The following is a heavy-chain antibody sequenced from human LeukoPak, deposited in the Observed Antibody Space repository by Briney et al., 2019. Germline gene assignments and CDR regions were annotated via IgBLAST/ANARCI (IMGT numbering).Heavy chain of an antibody. J-gene: IGHJ6*02. CDR3: ARAGSALWFGEFLYYYYGMDV. Sequence: ASVKVSCKASGYTFSTYSITWVRQAPGQGLDWMGWISTYNDHTRYAQKFRGRVTLTTDTSTSTVYMELRSLRSDDTAVYYCARAGSALWFGEFLYYYYGMDVWGQGTTVTVSS. V-gene: IGHV1-18*01. CDR1: GYTFSTYS. CDR2: ISTYNDHT. D-gene: IGHD3-10*01.